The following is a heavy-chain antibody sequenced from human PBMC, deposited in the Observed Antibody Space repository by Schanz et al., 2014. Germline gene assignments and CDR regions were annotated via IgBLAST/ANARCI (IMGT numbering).Heavy chain of an antibody. CDR3: AKDLLYGAPMPLNHLDY. CDR2: ISGSGGST. Sequence: EGQLAESGGGLVQPGGSLRLSCAVSGFTVSSNHMSWVRQAPGKGLEWVSAISGSGGSTYYADSVKGRFTISRDNSKNTLYLQMNSLRAEDTAVYYCAKDLLYGAPMPLNHLDYWGQGTLVTDSS. CDR1: GFTVSSNH. J-gene: IGHJ4*02. V-gene: IGHV3-23*04. D-gene: IGHD2-2*01.